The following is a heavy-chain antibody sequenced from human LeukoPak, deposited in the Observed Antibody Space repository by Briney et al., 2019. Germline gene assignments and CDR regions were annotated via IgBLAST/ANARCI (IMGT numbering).Heavy chain of an antibody. CDR3: ARDPLVRGVITQYYYYYYGMDV. CDR1: GYTFTGYY. V-gene: IGHV1-2*02. Sequence: GASVKVSCKASGYTFTGYYMHWVRQAPGQGLEWMGWINPNSGGTNYAQKFQGRVTMTRDTSISTAYMELSRLRSDDTAVYYCARDPLVRGVITQYYYYYYGMDVWGLGTTVTVSS. CDR2: INPNSGGT. J-gene: IGHJ6*02. D-gene: IGHD3-10*01.